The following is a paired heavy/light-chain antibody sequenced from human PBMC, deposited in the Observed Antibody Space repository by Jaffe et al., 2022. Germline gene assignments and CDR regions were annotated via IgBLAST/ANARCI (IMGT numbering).Heavy chain of an antibody. Sequence: QVQLVESGGGVVQPGGCLRLSCAASGFIFSIYGMHWVRQAPGKGLEWVAFIRSDGSDIYYADSVRGRFTISRDMSKNTLYLQMNSLRVEDTALYFCAKDRSAYSSAWEKDGFEYWGQGTLVTVSS. V-gene: IGHV3-30*02. D-gene: IGHD6-19*01. CDR3: AKDRSAYSSAWEKDGFEY. CDR2: IRSDGSDI. J-gene: IGHJ4*02. CDR1: GFIFSIYG.
Light chain of an antibody. J-gene: IGKJ4*01. CDR2: LGS. CDR3: MQGLQTPLT. V-gene: IGKV2-28*01. CDR1: QSLLHRNGYNY. Sequence: DIVMTQSPLSLPVTPGEPASISCRSSQSLLHRNGYNYLDWYLQKPGQSPQLLIYLGSNRASGVPDRFSGSGSGTDFTLKISRVEAEDVGVYYCMQGLQTPLTFGGGTKVEIK.